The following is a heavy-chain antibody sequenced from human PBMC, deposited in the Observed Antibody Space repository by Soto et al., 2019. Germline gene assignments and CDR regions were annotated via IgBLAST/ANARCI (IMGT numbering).Heavy chain of an antibody. V-gene: IGHV3-23*01. D-gene: IGHD3-22*01. CDR3: AKGRYFDSSGGCANY. J-gene: IGHJ4*02. Sequence: EVKLLESGGGLVPPGASARLSCITSGFIFDNYAMSWVRQSPGRGVEWVAAISGSGHATYYTQSVQGRFIISRDKSKKTVFLQMHNLRAEDTAVYYCAKGRYFDSSGGCANYWGLGTLVTVSS. CDR2: ISGSGHAT. CDR1: GFIFDNYA.